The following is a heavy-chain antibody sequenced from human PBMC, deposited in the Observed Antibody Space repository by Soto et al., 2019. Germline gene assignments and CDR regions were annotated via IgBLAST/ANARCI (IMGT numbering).Heavy chain of an antibody. Sequence: QVQLVESGGGVVQPGRSLRLSCAASGFTFSTYAMHWVRQAPGKGLEWVAVISYDGSNKYYADSVKGRFTISRDNSKNTLYLQMNNLRVEDTAVYYCAREYGYNYGTFDYWGQGTL. CDR1: GFTFSTYA. J-gene: IGHJ4*02. D-gene: IGHD5-18*01. CDR3: AREYGYNYGTFDY. V-gene: IGHV3-30-3*01. CDR2: ISYDGSNK.